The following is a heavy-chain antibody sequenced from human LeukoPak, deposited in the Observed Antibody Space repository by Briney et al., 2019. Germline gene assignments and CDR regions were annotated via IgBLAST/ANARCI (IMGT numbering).Heavy chain of an antibody. CDR2: FSAYNGNT. CDR3: ARDFMCGGGSCYHKTPFDY. Sequence: GASVKVSCKASGYTFTSYGISWVRQAPGQGLEWMGWFSAYNGNTNYAQKLQGRVTMTTDTSTSTAYMELRSLRSDDTAVYYCARDFMCGGGSCYHKTPFDYWGQGTLVTVSS. D-gene: IGHD2-15*01. J-gene: IGHJ4*02. CDR1: GYTFTSYG. V-gene: IGHV1-18*01.